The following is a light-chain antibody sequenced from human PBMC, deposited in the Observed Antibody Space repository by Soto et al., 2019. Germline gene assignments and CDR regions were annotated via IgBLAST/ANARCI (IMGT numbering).Light chain of an antibody. V-gene: IGKV1-33*01. J-gene: IGKJ5*01. CDR1: QDIDNS. Sequence: IQLTQSPSSLSASVGETVTITCRASQDIDNSLNWYQHKPGKAPQLLVYAVSFLETGVPSRFSGRGSGTVCSLTINSLQSDDFATYYCQQHDGRPTMTFGQGTRLDSK. CDR3: QQHDGRPTMT. CDR2: AVS.